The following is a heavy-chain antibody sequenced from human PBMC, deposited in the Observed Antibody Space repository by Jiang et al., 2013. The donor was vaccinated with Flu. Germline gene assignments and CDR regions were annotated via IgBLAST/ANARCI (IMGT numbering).Heavy chain of an antibody. D-gene: IGHD2/OR15-2a*01. CDR1: GYRFSTYA. CDR2: STLPMVN. V-gene: IGHV1-3*01. Sequence: EVKKPGASLKVSCEASGYRFSTYAIHWVRQAPGQGLEWWGGSTLPMVNKIFTEVPGQSHPLPGTPSASTAYMELSSLGSEDTAVYYCARFPKLLHGYYYYGMDVWGPRDHGHRLL. J-gene: IGHJ6*02. CDR3: ARFPKLLHGYYYYGMDV.